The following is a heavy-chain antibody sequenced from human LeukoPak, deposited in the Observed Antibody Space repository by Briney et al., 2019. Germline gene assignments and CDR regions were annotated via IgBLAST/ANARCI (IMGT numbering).Heavy chain of an antibody. CDR2: MWYDGSNK. V-gene: IGHV3-33*01. J-gene: IGHJ4*02. CDR1: GFTFSSYG. D-gene: IGHD5-18*01. CDR3: AREDTALVIAY. Sequence: GGSLRLSCEASGFTFSSYGMPWVRQAPGKGLKWVAIMWYDGSNKYYTDSVKGRFTISRDNSENTLYLQMNSLRVEDTAVYYCAREDTALVIAYWGQGTLVTVSS.